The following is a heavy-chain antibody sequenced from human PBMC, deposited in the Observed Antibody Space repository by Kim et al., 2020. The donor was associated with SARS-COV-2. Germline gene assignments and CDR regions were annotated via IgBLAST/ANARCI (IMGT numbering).Heavy chain of an antibody. Sequence: GGSLRLSCAASGFTFSTYAMNWVRQDPGKGLEWVSTITNSGAWTDYADSVKGRFTISRDNSKNTLYLQMNSLRAEDTALYYCAKDPIAGDKLVWFDPWGQGTLVTVSS. CDR1: GFTFSTYA. J-gene: IGHJ5*02. D-gene: IGHD6-13*01. V-gene: IGHV3-23*01. CDR3: AKDPIAGDKLVWFDP. CDR2: ITNSGAWT.